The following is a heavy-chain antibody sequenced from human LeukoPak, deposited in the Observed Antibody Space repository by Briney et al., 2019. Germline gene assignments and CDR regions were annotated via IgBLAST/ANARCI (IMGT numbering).Heavy chain of an antibody. CDR2: IKSDGSST. Sequence: GGSPRLSCAASGFTFSRDWMHWVRQAPGKGLVWVSRIKSDGSSTNYADSVKGRFTISRDNAKNTLYLQMNSLRAEDTAVYYCARDGYNSDFGDYWGQGTLVTVSS. V-gene: IGHV3-74*01. J-gene: IGHJ4*02. CDR1: GFTFSRDW. CDR3: ARDGYNSDFGDY. D-gene: IGHD5-24*01.